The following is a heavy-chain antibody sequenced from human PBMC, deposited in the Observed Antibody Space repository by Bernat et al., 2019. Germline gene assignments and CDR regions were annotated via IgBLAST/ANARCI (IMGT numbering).Heavy chain of an antibody. J-gene: IGHJ6*02. CDR3: ARDRAVRDYYGMDV. CDR1: GFTFSSYE. CDR2: ISSSSSYT. Sequence: EVQLVESGGGLVQPGGSLRLSCAASGFTFSSYEMNWVRQAPGKGLDWVSYISSSSSYTNYADSVKGRFTISRDNAKNSLYLQMNSLRAEDTAVYYCARDRAVRDYYGMDVWGQGTTVTVS. D-gene: IGHD3-10*01. V-gene: IGHV3-48*03.